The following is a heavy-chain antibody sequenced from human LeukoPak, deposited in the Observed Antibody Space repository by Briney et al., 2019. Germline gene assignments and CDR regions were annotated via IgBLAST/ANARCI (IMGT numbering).Heavy chain of an antibody. Sequence: ASVNVSCKASGYTFTSYDINWVRQATGQGLEWMGWMNPNSGNTGYAQKFQGRVTITRNTSISTAYMELSSLRSEDTAVYYCARWGSGSYIYYYYYYMDVWGKGTTVTVSS. V-gene: IGHV1-8*03. CDR2: MNPNSGNT. CDR1: GYTFTSYD. D-gene: IGHD3-10*01. CDR3: ARWGSGSYIYYYYYYMDV. J-gene: IGHJ6*03.